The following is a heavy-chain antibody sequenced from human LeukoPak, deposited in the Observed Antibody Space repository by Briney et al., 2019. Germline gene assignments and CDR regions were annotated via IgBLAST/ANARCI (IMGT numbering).Heavy chain of an antibody. D-gene: IGHD3-22*01. CDR3: ASIYDSSGYRDY. CDR2: INHSGST. V-gene: IGHV4-39*07. J-gene: IGHJ4*02. CDR1: GGSISSSRSY. Sequence: PSETLSLTCSVSGGSISSSRSYWGWIRQPPGKGLEWVGEINHSGSTNYNPSLKSRVTISVDTSKNQFSLKLSSVTAADTAVYYCASIYDSSGYRDYWGQGTLVTVSS.